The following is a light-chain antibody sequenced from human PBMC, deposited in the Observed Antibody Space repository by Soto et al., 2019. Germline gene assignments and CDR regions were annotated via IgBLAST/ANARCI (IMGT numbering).Light chain of an antibody. Sequence: EIVLTQSLATLSLSPGERATLSCRASQSVSSYLAWYQQKPGQAPRLLLYYASNRATGIPARFSGSGSGTDFTLTISSLEPEDFAVYYCQQRSNWSWTFGQGTKVEIK. CDR1: QSVSSY. CDR2: YAS. J-gene: IGKJ1*01. CDR3: QQRSNWSWT. V-gene: IGKV3-11*01.